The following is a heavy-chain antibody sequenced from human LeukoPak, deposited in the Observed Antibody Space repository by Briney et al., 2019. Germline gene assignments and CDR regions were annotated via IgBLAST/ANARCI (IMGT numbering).Heavy chain of an antibody. CDR3: ARDSYYGRPFDY. V-gene: IGHV1-69*05. J-gene: IGHJ4*02. CDR2: IIPIFGTA. Sequence: SVKVSCKASGYTFTSYDINWVRQAPGQGLEWMGRIIPIFGTANYAQKFQGRVTITTDESTSTAYMELSSLRSEDTAAYYCARDSYYGRPFDYWGQGTLVTVSS. CDR1: GYTFTSYD. D-gene: IGHD4-17*01.